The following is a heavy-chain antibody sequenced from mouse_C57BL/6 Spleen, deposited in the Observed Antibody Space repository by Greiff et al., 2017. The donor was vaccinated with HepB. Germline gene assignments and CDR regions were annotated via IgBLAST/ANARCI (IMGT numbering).Heavy chain of an antibody. J-gene: IGHJ4*01. V-gene: IGHV5-4*01. CDR1: GFTFSSYA. CDR2: ISDGGSYT. CDR3: ARDRGYGYDDGDYYAMDY. D-gene: IGHD2-2*01. Sequence: EVHLVESGGGLVKPGGSLKLSCAASGFTFSSYAMSWVRQTPEKRLEWVATISDGGSYTYYPDNVKGRFTISRDNAKNNLYLQMSHLKSEDTAMYYCARDRGYGYDDGDYYAMDYWGQGTSVTVSS.